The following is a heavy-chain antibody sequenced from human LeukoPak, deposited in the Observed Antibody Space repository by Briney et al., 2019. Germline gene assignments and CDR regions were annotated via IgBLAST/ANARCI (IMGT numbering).Heavy chain of an antibody. V-gene: IGHV3-30*04. CDR2: ISYDGSNK. Sequence: GGSLRLSCSASGFTFSNFAMHWVRQAPGKGLEWVAVISYDGSNKYYADSVKGRFTISRDNSKNTLYLQMNSLRAEDTAVYYCAREGDILTGYSSKMDYWGQGTLVTVSS. D-gene: IGHD3-9*01. J-gene: IGHJ4*02. CDR1: GFTFSNFA. CDR3: AREGDILTGYSSKMDY.